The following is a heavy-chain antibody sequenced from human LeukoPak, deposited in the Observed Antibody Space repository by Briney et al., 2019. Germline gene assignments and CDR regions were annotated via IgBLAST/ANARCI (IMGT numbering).Heavy chain of an antibody. CDR3: AKAPMGSSWGNYYYGMDV. D-gene: IGHD6-13*01. J-gene: IGHJ6*02. CDR2: ISGSGDST. V-gene: IGHV3-23*01. CDR1: GFTFSSYD. Sequence: GGSLRLSCAASGFTFSSYDMSWVRQGPGKGLEWVSGISGSGDSTNYADSVKGRFTISRDNSKNMLYLQMNSLRAEDTAVYYCAKAPMGSSWGNYYYGMDVWGQGTTVTVSS.